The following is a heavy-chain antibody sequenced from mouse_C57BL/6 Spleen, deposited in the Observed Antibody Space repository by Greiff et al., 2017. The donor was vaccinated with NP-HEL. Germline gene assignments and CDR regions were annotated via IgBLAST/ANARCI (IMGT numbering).Heavy chain of an antibody. Sequence: EVHLVESGGGLVKPGGSLKLSCAASRFTFSDYGMHWVRQAPEKGLEWVAYISSGSSTIYYADTVKGRFTISRDNAKNTLFLQMTSLRSEDTAMYYCARRGGSSYAGIIYYAMDYWGQGTSVTVSS. D-gene: IGHD1-1*01. CDR3: ARRGGSSYAGIIYYAMDY. V-gene: IGHV5-17*01. CDR2: ISSGSSTI. CDR1: RFTFSDYG. J-gene: IGHJ4*01.